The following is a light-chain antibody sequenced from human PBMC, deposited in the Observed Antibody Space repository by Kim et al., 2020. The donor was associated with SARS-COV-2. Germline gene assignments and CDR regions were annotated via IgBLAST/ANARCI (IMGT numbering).Light chain of an antibody. CDR2: TAS. CDR1: QSVRSSY. V-gene: IGKV3-20*01. Sequence: PGERATLSCRASQSVRSSYLAWYQQKPGQAPRLLFYTASSRATGIPDRFSGSGSGTDFTLTISRLEPEDFAVFYCQQYGSVPFTFGPGTKVDIK. J-gene: IGKJ3*01. CDR3: QQYGSVPFT.